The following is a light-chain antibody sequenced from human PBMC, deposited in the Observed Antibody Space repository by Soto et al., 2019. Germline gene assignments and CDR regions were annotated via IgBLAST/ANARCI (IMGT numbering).Light chain of an antibody. CDR2: DVS. CDR1: QDIRGA. Sequence: AIQVTQSPSSLSASVGDRVTITCRASQDIRGALAWYQQKPGKAPKLLIYDVSTLESGVPSRFSGSGSGTEFTLTITSLQPEDFGTYYCQQFYSYPITFGHGTRLEIK. V-gene: IGKV1-13*02. J-gene: IGKJ5*01. CDR3: QQFYSYPIT.